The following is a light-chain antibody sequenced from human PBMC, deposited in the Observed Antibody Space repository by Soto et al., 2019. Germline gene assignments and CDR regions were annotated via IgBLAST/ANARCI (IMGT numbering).Light chain of an antibody. J-gene: IGKJ2*01. CDR2: GAS. V-gene: IGKV3-15*01. CDR1: QSVSSN. Sequence: EVVMTQSPATVSVSPGERATLSCRASQSVSSNLAWYQQKPGQAPRLLIYGASTRATGTPARFSGSGSGTEFTLTISSLQSEDFAVYYCQQYNSWPPYTFGQGTKLEI. CDR3: QQYNSWPPYT.